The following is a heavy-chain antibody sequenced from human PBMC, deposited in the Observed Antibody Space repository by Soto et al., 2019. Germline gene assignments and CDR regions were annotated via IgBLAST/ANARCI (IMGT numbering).Heavy chain of an antibody. D-gene: IGHD3-22*01. CDR1: GFTFSSYA. Sequence: GGSLRLSCSASGFTFSSYAMHWVRQAPGKGLEYVSAISSNGGSTYYADSVKGRFTISRDNSKNTPYLQMSSLRAEDTAVYYCVRLRYYDSSGSLDYWGQGTLVTVSS. CDR2: ISSNGGST. CDR3: VRLRYYDSSGSLDY. J-gene: IGHJ4*02. V-gene: IGHV3-64D*06.